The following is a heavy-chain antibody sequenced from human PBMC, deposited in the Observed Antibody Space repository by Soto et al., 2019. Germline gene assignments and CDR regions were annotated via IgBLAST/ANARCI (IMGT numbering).Heavy chain of an antibody. D-gene: IGHD6-13*01. Sequence: SVKVSCKASGGTFSSYAISWVRQAPGQGLEWMGGIIPIFGTANYAQKFQGRVTITADESTSTAYMELSSLRSDDTAVYYCARGDSVRIAASGCAFDIWGQGTMVTVSS. CDR3: ARGDSVRIAASGCAFDI. V-gene: IGHV1-69*13. CDR2: IIPIFGTA. CDR1: GGTFSSYA. J-gene: IGHJ3*02.